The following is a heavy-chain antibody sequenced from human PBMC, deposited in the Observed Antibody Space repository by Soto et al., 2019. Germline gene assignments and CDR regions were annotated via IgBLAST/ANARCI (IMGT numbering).Heavy chain of an antibody. Sequence: PGGSLRLSCPASGFTFSEYGIHWVRQAPGKGLEWVAVISYGGSHKYYADSVKGRFTISRDNSRNTLYLQMNSLRAEDTAVYYCARDPSYYDSSGYYYYFDYWGQGTLVTVSS. J-gene: IGHJ4*02. D-gene: IGHD3-22*01. CDR1: GFTFSEYG. CDR3: ARDPSYYDSSGYYYYFDY. V-gene: IGHV3-30*03. CDR2: ISYGGSHK.